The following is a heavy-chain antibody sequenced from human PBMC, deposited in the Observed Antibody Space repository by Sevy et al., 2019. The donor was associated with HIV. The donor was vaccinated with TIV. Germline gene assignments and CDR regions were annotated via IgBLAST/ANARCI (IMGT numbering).Heavy chain of an antibody. CDR3: ARGVAVPAQGHFEY. CDR1: GYTFTVYS. CDR2: INPNSGAT. Sequence: ASVKVSCNASGYTFTVYSLHWVRQAPGQGLEWMGRINPNSGATNYAQKFQGRVTMTRDTSISTAYIELSRLTSDDTAVYYCARGVAVPAQGHFEYWGQGTLVTVSS. J-gene: IGHJ4*02. D-gene: IGHD2-2*01. V-gene: IGHV1-2*06.